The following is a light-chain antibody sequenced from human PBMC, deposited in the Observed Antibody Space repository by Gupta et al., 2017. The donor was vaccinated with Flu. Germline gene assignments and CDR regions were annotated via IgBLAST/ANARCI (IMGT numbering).Light chain of an antibody. Sequence: QSALPQPASVSGSPGQSITISCTGTSSDVGGYKYVSWYQQHPGKAPKLMIYEVNNRPSGVSNRFSGSKSGNTASLTISGLQAEDEADYYCSSYTSSSTRVFGGGTKLTVL. CDR3: SSYTSSSTRV. CDR2: EVN. J-gene: IGLJ3*02. CDR1: SSDVGGYKY. V-gene: IGLV2-14*01.